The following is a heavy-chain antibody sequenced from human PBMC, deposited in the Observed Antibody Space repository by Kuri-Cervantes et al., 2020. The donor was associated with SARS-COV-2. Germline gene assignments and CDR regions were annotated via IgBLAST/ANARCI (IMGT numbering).Heavy chain of an antibody. V-gene: IGHV1-24*01. J-gene: IGHJ4*02. CDR3: GTVSWLQMWHRYSDS. D-gene: IGHD5-24*01. Sequence: ASVKVSCKVSGYTLTELSMHWVRQAPGEGLEWMGCFDPEDGETIYAQKFQGRVAMTEDTSTNTAYMELISLRSEDTAVYYCGTVSWLQMWHRYSDSWGQGTLVTVSS. CDR2: FDPEDGET. CDR1: GYTLTELS.